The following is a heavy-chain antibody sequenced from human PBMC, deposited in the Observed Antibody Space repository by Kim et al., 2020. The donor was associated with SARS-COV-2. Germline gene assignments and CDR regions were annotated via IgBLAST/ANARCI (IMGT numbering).Heavy chain of an antibody. CDR1: GFTFSSYW. D-gene: IGHD5-12*01. Sequence: GGSLRLSCAASGFTFSSYWMSWVRQAPGKGLEWVANIKQDGSEKYYVDSVKGRFTISRDNAKNSLYLQMNSLRAEDTAVYYCARSAHRWLRSDSHFDYWGQGTLVTVSS. CDR2: IKQDGSEK. CDR3: ARSAHRWLRSDSHFDY. J-gene: IGHJ4*02. V-gene: IGHV3-7*03.